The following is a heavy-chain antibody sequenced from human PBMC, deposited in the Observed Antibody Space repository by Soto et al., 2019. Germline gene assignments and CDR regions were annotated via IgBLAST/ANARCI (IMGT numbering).Heavy chain of an antibody. CDR2: IYHSGVT. CDR1: GGSISSNGYY. V-gene: IGHV4-39*01. J-gene: IGHJ4*02. D-gene: IGHD2-15*01. CDR3: TMLFDY. Sequence: QLQLQESGPGLVKPSETLSLTCTVSGGSISSNGYYWGWIRQPPGKGLEWIGNIYHSGVTYYNPSLKSRVTISVDTSRNQFSLKLNSMTAADTAVFYCTMLFDYWGQGKLVTVSS.